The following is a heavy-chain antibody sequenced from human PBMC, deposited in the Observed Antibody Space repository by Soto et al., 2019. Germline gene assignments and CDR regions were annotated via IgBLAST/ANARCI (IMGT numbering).Heavy chain of an antibody. J-gene: IGHJ5*02. CDR2: IKDGGNTI. V-gene: IGHV3-23*01. CDR3: AKVEGSGTYDLSPFDL. D-gene: IGHD3-10*01. CDR1: GFTFSDYA. Sequence: VQLLESGGGLVQPGGSLRLSCAASGFTFSDYAMSWVRQAPGMRLEWLSSIKDGGNTIYSADSVKGRFTISRDNSRNTLYLQMNRLRPGDTAVYYCAKVEGSGTYDLSPFDLWGQGALVTVTS.